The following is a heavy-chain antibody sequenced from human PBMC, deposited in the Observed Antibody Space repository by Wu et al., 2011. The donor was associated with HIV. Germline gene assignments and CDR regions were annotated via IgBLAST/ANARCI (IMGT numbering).Heavy chain of an antibody. CDR3: ARDLLYYDSSGYMNDFDY. CDR2: IIPIFGTA. J-gene: IGHJ4*02. D-gene: IGHD3-22*01. CDR1: GGTFSSYA. V-gene: IGHV1-69*05. Sequence: QVQLVQSGAEVKKPGSSVKVSCKASGGTFSSYAISWVRQAPGQGLEWMGGIIPIFGTAHYAQRFQDRVTITTDESTSTAYMELSSLRSEDTAVYYCARDLLYYDSSGYMNDFDYWGQGTLVTVSS.